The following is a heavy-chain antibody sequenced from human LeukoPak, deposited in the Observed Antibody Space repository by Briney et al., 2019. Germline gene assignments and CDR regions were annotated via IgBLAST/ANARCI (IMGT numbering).Heavy chain of an antibody. CDR3: SRDSDDILTGYMAFDI. CDR1: GYTFSSYE. V-gene: IGHV3-48*03. J-gene: IGHJ3*02. Sequence: GGSLRLSCAASGYTFSSYEMNWVRQAPGKGLEGLSYISNSGSTIYYADSVKGRFTISRDKAKYSLYLQMNSQRAEDRALYYCSRDSDDILTGYMAFDIWGQGTMVTVSS. CDR2: ISNSGSTI. D-gene: IGHD3-9*01.